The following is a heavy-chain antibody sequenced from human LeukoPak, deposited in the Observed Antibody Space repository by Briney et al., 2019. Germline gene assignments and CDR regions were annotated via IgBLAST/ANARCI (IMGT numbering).Heavy chain of an antibody. CDR3: ARHRGYVGAFDV. J-gene: IGHJ3*01. D-gene: IGHD3-22*01. CDR2: IYYSGST. V-gene: IGHV4-59*08. Sequence: SETLSLTCTVSGGSISGYYWSWIRQPPGKGLEWIGFIYYSGSTSYNPSLKSRVTISVDTSKNQFSLNLSSVTASETAVYYCARHRGYVGAFDVWGRGTMVTVSS. CDR1: GGSISGYY.